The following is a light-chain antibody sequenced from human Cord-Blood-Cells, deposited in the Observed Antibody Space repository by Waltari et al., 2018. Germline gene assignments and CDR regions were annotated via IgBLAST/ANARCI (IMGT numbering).Light chain of an antibody. CDR2: AAS. CDR1: QGISSY. J-gene: IGKJ2*01. Sequence: AIRMTQSPSSFSASTGDRVTITCRASQGISSYLAWYQQTPGKAPKLLIYAASTLQSGVPSRFRGSGSGTDFTLTISCLQSEDFATYCCQQYYSYPYTFGQGTKLEIK. CDR3: QQYYSYPYT. V-gene: IGKV1-8*01.